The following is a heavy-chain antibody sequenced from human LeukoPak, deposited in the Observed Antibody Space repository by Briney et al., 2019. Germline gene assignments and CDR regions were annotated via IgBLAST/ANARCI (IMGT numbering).Heavy chain of an antibody. CDR3: ARDHSEQLVPNDY. J-gene: IGHJ4*02. V-gene: IGHV3-7*01. CDR2: IKQDGSEK. CDR1: GLTFISNW. Sequence: QTGGSLRFSCAAPGLTFISNWMSWVRKAPGKGREWVANIKQDGSEKYYVDSVKGRFTISRDNAKNSLYLQMNSLRAEDTAVYYCARDHSEQLVPNDYWGQGTLVTVSS. D-gene: IGHD6-13*01.